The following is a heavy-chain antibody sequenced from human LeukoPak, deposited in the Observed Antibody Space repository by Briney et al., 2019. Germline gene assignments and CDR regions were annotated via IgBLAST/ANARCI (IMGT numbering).Heavy chain of an antibody. J-gene: IGHJ4*02. CDR1: GGTFSSYA. D-gene: IGHD4-23*01. Sequence: EASAKVSCKASGGTFSSYAISWVRQAPGQGLEWMGGIIPIFGTANYAQKFQGRVTITADESTSTAYMELSSLRSEDTAVYYCARTPPDYGGNYYFDYWGQGTLVTVSS. V-gene: IGHV1-69*13. CDR3: ARTPPDYGGNYYFDY. CDR2: IIPIFGTA.